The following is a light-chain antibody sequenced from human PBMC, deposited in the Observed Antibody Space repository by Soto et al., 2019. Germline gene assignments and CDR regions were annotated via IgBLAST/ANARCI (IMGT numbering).Light chain of an antibody. J-gene: IGLJ1*01. V-gene: IGLV2-14*01. CDR3: SSYTSSRTYV. CDR2: EVS. Sequence: QSVLTQPASVSGSPGQSITISCTGTSSDVGGYNYVSWYQQHPGKAPKLMIYEVSNRPSGVSNRFYGSKSGNTASLTISGLPAEDEADYYCSSYTSSRTYVLGTGTKVTVL. CDR1: SSDVGGYNY.